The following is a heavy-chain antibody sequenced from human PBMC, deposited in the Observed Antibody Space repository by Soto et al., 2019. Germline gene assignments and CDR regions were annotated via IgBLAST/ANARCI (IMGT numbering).Heavy chain of an antibody. J-gene: IGHJ4*02. D-gene: IGHD3-3*01. CDR3: ARWSYLDY. V-gene: IGHV3-23*01. CDR2: ISGSDGKT. Sequence: GGSLRLSCAASGFSFGSYALSWVRQAPGKGLEWVSTISGSDGKTFYADSVKGRFSTSRDTSQNTLYLQMNSLRADDTAIYYCARWSYLDYWGQGTRVTVSS. CDR1: GFSFGSYA.